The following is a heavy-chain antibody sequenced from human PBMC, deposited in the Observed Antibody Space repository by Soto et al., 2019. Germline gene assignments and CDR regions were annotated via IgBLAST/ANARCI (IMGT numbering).Heavy chain of an antibody. CDR1: GFTFRNYA. Sequence: GGSLRLSCAASGFTFRNYAMGWVRQAPGKGLEWVSALSDTGLSTYYADSMKGRFTISRDNSKNSLYLQMNSLRAEDTAVYYCLKDYQGNWGQGALVTVSS. J-gene: IGHJ4*02. D-gene: IGHD3-10*01. V-gene: IGHV3-23*01. CDR3: LKDYQGN. CDR2: LSDTGLST.